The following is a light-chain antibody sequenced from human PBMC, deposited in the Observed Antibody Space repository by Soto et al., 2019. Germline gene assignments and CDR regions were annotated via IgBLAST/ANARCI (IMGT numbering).Light chain of an antibody. CDR1: QSVSEH. V-gene: IGKV3-11*01. CDR2: DAS. Sequence: EIVLTQSPSTLSLSPGDRATLSCRASQSVSEHLAWYQQRPGQAPRLVIYDASKRSTGIPARFSGSGSGTDFTLTISSLEPADFAVFYCHQRSVWPPVTFGGGTKVEIK. J-gene: IGKJ4*01. CDR3: HQRSVWPPVT.